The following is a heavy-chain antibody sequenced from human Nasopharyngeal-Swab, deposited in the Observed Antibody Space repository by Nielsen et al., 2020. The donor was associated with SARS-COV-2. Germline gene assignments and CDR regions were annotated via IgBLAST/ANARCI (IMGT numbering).Heavy chain of an antibody. Sequence: VRQAPGKGLEWISFISSGGTTIYYADSVKGRFTISRDNAKNSLFLQMNSLRAEDTAVYYCAGDKYSYGDYFYYNMDVWGQGTTVTVSS. V-gene: IGHV3-48*03. J-gene: IGHJ6*01. D-gene: IGHD5-18*01. CDR2: ISSGGTTI. CDR3: AGDKYSYGDYFYYNMDV.